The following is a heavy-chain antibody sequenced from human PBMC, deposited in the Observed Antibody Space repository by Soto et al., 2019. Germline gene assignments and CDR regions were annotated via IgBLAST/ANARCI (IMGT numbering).Heavy chain of an antibody. CDR1: GHTFSTYC. CDR2: INPSGSP. V-gene: IGHV1-46*01. Sequence: ASVKVSCKASGHTFSTYCMHWVRQAPGQGLGWMGIINPSGSPNFAQKFQGRLTMTRDASTSTVYMDLSSLRFEDTAVYYCARTEWELSPMDYWGQGTLSTVSS. CDR3: ARTEWELSPMDY. D-gene: IGHD1-26*01. J-gene: IGHJ4*02.